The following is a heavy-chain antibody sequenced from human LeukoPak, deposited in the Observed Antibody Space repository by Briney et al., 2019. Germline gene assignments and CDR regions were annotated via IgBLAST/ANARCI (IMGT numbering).Heavy chain of an antibody. CDR3: ARVDTIFGVVVFDP. D-gene: IGHD3-3*01. V-gene: IGHV1-18*01. J-gene: IGHJ5*02. Sequence: ASVTVSCKASGYTFSSYGISWVRQAPGQGLEWMGWISAYNGNTNYAQKFQGRVTMTTDTSTSTAYMELRSLRSEDTAVYYCARVDTIFGVVVFDPWGQGTLVTVSS. CDR1: GYTFSSYG. CDR2: ISAYNGNT.